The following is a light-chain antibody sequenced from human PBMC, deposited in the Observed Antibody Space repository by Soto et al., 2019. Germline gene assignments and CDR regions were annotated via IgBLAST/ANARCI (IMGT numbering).Light chain of an antibody. Sequence: EIVLTQSPGTLSLSPGEGATLSCRASQSVRYNYLAWYQQKPGQAPRLLIYGVSTKATGIPARFSGSGSGTDFTLTISRLDPEDFAVYYCQQYGTSPRTFGQGTKVDIK. CDR3: QQYGTSPRT. CDR2: GVS. V-gene: IGKV3-20*01. J-gene: IGKJ1*01. CDR1: QSVRYNY.